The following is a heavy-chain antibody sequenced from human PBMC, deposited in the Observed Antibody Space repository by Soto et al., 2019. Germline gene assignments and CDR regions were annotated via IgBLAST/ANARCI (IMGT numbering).Heavy chain of an antibody. J-gene: IGHJ5*02. V-gene: IGHV1-18*01. CDR3: ARDRRITIFGEIPNNWFDP. CDR1: GYTFTSYG. D-gene: IGHD3-3*01. Sequence: ASVKVSCKASGYTFTSYGISWVRQAPGQGLEWMGWISAYNGNTNYAQKLQGRVTMTTDTSTSTAYMELRSLRSDDTAVYYCARDRRITIFGEIPNNWFDPWGQGTLVTSPQ. CDR2: ISAYNGNT.